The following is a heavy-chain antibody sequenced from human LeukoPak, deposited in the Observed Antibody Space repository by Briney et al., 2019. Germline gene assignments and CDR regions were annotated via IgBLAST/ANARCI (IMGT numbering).Heavy chain of an antibody. CDR2: ISAYNGNT. CDR3: AVPAAINAEYFQH. J-gene: IGHJ1*01. CDR1: GYTFTSYG. Sequence: GASVKVSCKASGYTFTSYGISWVRQAPGQGLEWMGWISAYNGNTNYAQKLQGRVTMTTDTSTSTAYMELSRLRSDDTAVYYCAVPAAINAEYFQHWGQGTLVTVSS. V-gene: IGHV1-18*01. D-gene: IGHD2-2*01.